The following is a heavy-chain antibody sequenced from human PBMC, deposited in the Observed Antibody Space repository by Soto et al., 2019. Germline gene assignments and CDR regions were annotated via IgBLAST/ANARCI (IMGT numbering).Heavy chain of an antibody. CDR2: IHHSGTT. CDR3: ERGLYGSNFDD. D-gene: IGHD4-17*01. V-gene: IGHV4-38-2*01. Sequence: XQTLALTCGVSDSSINSNEYWLWIRQPPGKGLEWIGAIHHSGTTYYTPSLKSRVTISMDTPKNHFSLRLTSVTAADTAIYYCERGLYGSNFDDWGQGTPVTVSS. CDR1: DSSINSNEY. J-gene: IGHJ4*02.